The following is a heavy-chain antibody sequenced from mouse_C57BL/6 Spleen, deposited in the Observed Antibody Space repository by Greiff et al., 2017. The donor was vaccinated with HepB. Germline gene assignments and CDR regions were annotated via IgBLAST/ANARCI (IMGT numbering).Heavy chain of an antibody. CDR3: AEHGSSYAMDY. V-gene: IGHV1-64*01. CDR2: IHPNSGST. J-gene: IGHJ4*01. CDR1: GYTFTSYW. D-gene: IGHD1-1*01. Sequence: QVQLQQPGAELVKPGASVKLSCKASGYTFTSYWMHWVKQRPGQGLEWIGMIHPNSGSTNYNEKFKSKATLTVDKSSSTAYMQLSSLTSEDSAVYYCAEHGSSYAMDYWGQGTSVTVSS.